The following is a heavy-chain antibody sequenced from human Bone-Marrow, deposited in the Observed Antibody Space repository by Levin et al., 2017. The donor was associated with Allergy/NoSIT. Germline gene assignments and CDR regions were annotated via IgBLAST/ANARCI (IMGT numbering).Heavy chain of an antibody. V-gene: IGHV4-30-2*01. Sequence: LAWLGSISHNGSTHYNPALKSRVNISVERSKNQFSLKLRSVTAADTALYYCARAAATPCSGFGSWGQGTLVTVSS. CDR3: ARAAATPCSGFGS. D-gene: IGHD2-15*01. J-gene: IGHJ5*01. CDR2: ISHNGST.